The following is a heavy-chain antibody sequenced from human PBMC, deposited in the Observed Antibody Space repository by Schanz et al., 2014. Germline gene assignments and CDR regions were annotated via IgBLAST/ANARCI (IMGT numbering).Heavy chain of an antibody. Sequence: EVQLVESGGGLVQPGGSLRLSCAVSGFIVRSNYMTWVRQAPGKGLEWVSFVHPGGSTYYPDSVKGRFTISRDNSNKTVDLQMNSLRAEDTALYYCVRDELLWFGEVLSLDYWGQGALVTVSS. CDR2: VHPGGST. CDR3: VRDELLWFGEVLSLDY. D-gene: IGHD3-10*01. J-gene: IGHJ4*02. V-gene: IGHV3-66*01. CDR1: GFIVRSNY.